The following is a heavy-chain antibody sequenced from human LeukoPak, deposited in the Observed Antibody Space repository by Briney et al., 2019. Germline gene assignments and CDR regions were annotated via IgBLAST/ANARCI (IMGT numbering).Heavy chain of an antibody. Sequence: PGGSLRLSCAASGFTFSDYYMSWIRQVPGKGLEWVSYITSSGDTIYYADSVKGRFTISRDIPENSVYLQMNSLRAEDTVVYYCARGGGNWGEGYFDYWGQGTLVTVSS. J-gene: IGHJ4*02. V-gene: IGHV3-11*01. CDR1: GFTFSDYY. CDR2: ITSSGDTI. CDR3: ARGGGNWGEGYFDY. D-gene: IGHD7-27*01.